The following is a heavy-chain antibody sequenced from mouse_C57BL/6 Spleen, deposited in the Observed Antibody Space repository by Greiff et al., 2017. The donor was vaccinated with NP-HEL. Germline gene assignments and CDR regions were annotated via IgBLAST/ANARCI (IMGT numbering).Heavy chain of an antibody. V-gene: IGHV5-17*01. J-gene: IGHJ4*01. CDR1: GFTFSDYG. CDR2: ISSGSSTI. Sequence: EVQLVESGGGLVKPGGSLKLSCAASGFTFSDYGMHWVRQAPEKGLEWVAYISSGSSTIYYADTVKGRFTISRDNAKNTLFLQMTSLRSEDTAMYYCARALGPYYAMDYWGQGTSVTVSS. D-gene: IGHD4-1*01. CDR3: ARALGPYYAMDY.